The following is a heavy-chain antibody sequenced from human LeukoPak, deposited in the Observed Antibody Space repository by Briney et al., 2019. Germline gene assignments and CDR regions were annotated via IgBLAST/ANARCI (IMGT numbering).Heavy chain of an antibody. D-gene: IGHD6-13*01. V-gene: IGHV3-21*05. CDR3: ARFIAAPYYFDY. CDR1: GFTFSSYE. CDR2: ISSSRSYI. J-gene: IGHJ4*02. Sequence: KAGGSLRLSCAASGFTFSSYEMNWVRQAPGKGLEWVSYISSSRSYIYYADSVKGRFTISRDNAKNSLYLQMNSLRAEDTAVYYCARFIAAPYYFDYWGRGTLVTVSS.